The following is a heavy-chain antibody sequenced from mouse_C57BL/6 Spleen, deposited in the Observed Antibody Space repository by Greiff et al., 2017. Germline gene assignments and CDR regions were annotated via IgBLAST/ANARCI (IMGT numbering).Heavy chain of an antibody. J-gene: IGHJ3*01. Sequence: EVNLVESGGDLVKPGGSLKLSCAASGFTFSSYGMSWVRQTPDKRLEWVATLSRGGSYPYYPDSVKGRFTISRDNAKNTLYLQMSRLKAEDTAMYYCARSWDEEFAYWGQGTLVTVSA. CDR2: LSRGGSYP. CDR1: GFTFSSYG. V-gene: IGHV5-6*02. CDR3: ARSWDEEFAY. D-gene: IGHD4-1*01.